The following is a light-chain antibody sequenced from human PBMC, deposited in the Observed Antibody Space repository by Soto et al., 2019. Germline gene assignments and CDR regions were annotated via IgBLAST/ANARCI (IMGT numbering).Light chain of an antibody. Sequence: EVVMTQSPATLSVSPGERATLSCRASQSVTNSLAWYQQKPGQAPRLLIYDASTRGTGVPARFSGSGSGTEFSLTISSLQSEDSAVYYCQQYHKWPPSTFGQGTKVEIK. J-gene: IGKJ1*01. CDR1: QSVTNS. V-gene: IGKV3-15*01. CDR3: QQYHKWPPST. CDR2: DAS.